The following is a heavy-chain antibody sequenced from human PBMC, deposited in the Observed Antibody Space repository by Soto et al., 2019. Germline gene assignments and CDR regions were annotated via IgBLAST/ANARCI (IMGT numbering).Heavy chain of an antibody. CDR3: ARENTQLDRGVIIGRGGMDV. D-gene: IGHD3-10*01. J-gene: IGHJ6*02. V-gene: IGHV1-46*01. Sequence: ASVKVSCKASGYTFTSYYIHWVRQAPGQGLEWMGIINPSGGSTTYAQKFQGRVTMTRDTSTSTVYMELSSLRSEDTAMYYCARENTQLDRGVIIGRGGMDVWGQGTTVTVSS. CDR2: INPSGGST. CDR1: GYTFTSYY.